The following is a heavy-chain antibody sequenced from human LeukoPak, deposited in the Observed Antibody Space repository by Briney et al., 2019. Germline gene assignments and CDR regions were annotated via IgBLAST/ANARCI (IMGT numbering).Heavy chain of an antibody. CDR1: GYTFTSYG. Sequence: ASVKVSCKASGYTFTSYGTSWVGQAPGQGLEWMGWISAYNGNTNYAQKLQGRVTMTTDTSTSTAYMELRSLRSDDTAVYYCARAHRRYCSSTSCMGYFDYWGQGTLVTVSS. V-gene: IGHV1-18*01. CDR3: ARAHRRYCSSTSCMGYFDY. J-gene: IGHJ4*02. CDR2: ISAYNGNT. D-gene: IGHD2-2*01.